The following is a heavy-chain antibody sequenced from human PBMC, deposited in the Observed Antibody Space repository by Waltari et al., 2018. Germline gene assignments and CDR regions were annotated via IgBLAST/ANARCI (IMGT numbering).Heavy chain of an antibody. D-gene: IGHD3-9*01. J-gene: IGHJ3*02. V-gene: IGHV3-48*04. CDR2: ISSSSSTI. CDR3: ARGGLRYFDWLNAFDI. Sequence: EVQLVESGGGLVQPGGSLRLSCAASGFTFSSYSMNWVRQAPGQGLDWVSYISSSSSTIYYADAVKGRVTISRDNAKNARYVQMNSLRAEDTAVYYCARGGLRYFDWLNAFDIWGQGKMVTVSS. CDR1: GFTFSSYS.